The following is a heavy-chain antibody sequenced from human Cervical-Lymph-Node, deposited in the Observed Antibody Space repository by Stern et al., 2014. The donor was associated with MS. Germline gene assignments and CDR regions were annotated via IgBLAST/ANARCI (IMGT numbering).Heavy chain of an antibody. CDR2: IYPGDSDT. D-gene: IGHD3-22*01. V-gene: IGHV5-51*01. J-gene: IGHJ4*02. Sequence: EVQLVQSGAEVKKPGESLKISCKGSGYSFTSYWIGWVRQMPGKGLEWMGIIYPGDSDTRYSPSFQGQVTISADKSISTAYLQWSSLKASDTAMYYCASSYYYDSSRSYHSPIDYWGQGTLVTVSS. CDR3: ASSYYYDSSRSYHSPIDY. CDR1: GYSFTSYW.